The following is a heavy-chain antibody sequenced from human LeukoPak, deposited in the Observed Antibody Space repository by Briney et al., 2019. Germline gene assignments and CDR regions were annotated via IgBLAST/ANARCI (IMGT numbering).Heavy chain of an antibody. D-gene: IGHD2-15*01. CDR2: IYHSGST. J-gene: IGHJ4*02. CDR1: GGSISSYY. V-gene: IGHV4-59*01. CDR3: ARVNCSGGSCYHDY. Sequence: SGTLSLTCTVSGGSISSYYWSWIRQPPGKGLEWIGFIYHSGSTNYNPSLRSRVTISVDTSKNQFSLKLSSVTAADTAVYYCARVNCSGGSCYHDYWGQGTLVTVSS.